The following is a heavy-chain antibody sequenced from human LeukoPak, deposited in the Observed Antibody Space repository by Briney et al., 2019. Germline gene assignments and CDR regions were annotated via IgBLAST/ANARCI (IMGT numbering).Heavy chain of an antibody. CDR3: AREASYSSSWYGGSVDY. Sequence: SETLSLTCAVSGYSISSGYYRGWIRRPPGKGLEWIGSIYHSGSTYYNPSLKSRVTISVDTSKNQFSLKLSSVTAADTAVYYCAREASYSSSWYGGSVDYWGQGTLVTVSS. J-gene: IGHJ4*02. CDR2: IYHSGST. CDR1: GYSISSGYY. V-gene: IGHV4-38-2*02. D-gene: IGHD6-13*01.